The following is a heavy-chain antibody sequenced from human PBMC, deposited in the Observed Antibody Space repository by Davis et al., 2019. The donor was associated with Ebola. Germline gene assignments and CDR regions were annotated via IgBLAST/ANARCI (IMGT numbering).Heavy chain of an antibody. D-gene: IGHD7-27*01. CDR3: ATDRNWDFDY. CDR1: GGSISSSN. CDR2: ISHDESNK. J-gene: IGHJ4*02. V-gene: IGHV3-30*03. Sequence: LSLTCAVSGGSISSSNWWSWVRQAPGKGLEWVAVISHDESNKYYADSVKGRFTISRDNSKNTLYLQMNSLRAEDTAVYYCATDRNWDFDYWGQGTLVTVSS.